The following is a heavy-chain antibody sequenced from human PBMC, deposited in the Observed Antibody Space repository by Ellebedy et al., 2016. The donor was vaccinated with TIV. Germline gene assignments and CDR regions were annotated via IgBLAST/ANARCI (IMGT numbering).Heavy chain of an antibody. CDR1: GYSFTSYW. CDR2: IYPGDSDI. D-gene: IGHD6-19*01. J-gene: IGHJ4*02. CDR3: ARYLLRQWLVPFDY. V-gene: IGHV5-51*01. Sequence: GESLKISCKASGYSFTSYWIGWVRQMPGEGLEWMGIIYPGDSDIRYSPSFQGQVGISADKSISTAYLQWSSLKASDTAMYYCARYLLRQWLVPFDYWGQGTLVTVSS.